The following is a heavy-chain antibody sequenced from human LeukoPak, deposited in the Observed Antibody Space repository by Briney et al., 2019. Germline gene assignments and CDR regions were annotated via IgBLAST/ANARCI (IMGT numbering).Heavy chain of an antibody. D-gene: IGHD5-12*01. J-gene: IGHJ4*02. CDR1: GFAFSIFW. Sequence: GGSVRLSCGAYGFAFSIFWMLWQRPAQGLGLVWVSGINGDGTSTTYLDSAKGRFTISRDNAKNTLYLEMNSLRAEDAAVYYCASDQEREYSGYDPFDYWGQGTLVTVSS. V-gene: IGHV3-74*01. CDR3: ASDQEREYSGYDPFDY. CDR2: INGDGTST.